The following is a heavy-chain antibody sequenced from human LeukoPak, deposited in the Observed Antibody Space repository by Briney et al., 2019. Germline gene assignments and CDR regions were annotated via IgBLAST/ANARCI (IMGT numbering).Heavy chain of an antibody. CDR2: ISSSGSTI. D-gene: IGHD3-9*01. Sequence: GGSLRLSCAASGFTFSDYYMSWIRQAPGKGLEWVSYISSSGSTIYYADSVKGRFTISRDNAKNSLYLQMNSLRAEDTAVYYCARDLDPLYYDILTGYDYWGQETLVTVSS. J-gene: IGHJ4*02. V-gene: IGHV3-11*01. CDR1: GFTFSDYY. CDR3: ARDLDPLYYDILTGYDY.